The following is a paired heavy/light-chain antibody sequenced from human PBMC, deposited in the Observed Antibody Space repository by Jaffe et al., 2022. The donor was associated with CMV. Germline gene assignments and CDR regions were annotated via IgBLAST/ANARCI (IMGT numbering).Heavy chain of an antibody. V-gene: IGHV3-9*01. Sequence: EVQLVESGGGLVQPGRSLRLSCAASGFTFDDYAMHWVRQAPGKGLEWVSGISWNSGSIGYADSVKGRFTISRDNAKNSLYLQMNSLRAEDTALYYCAKGAEYCSSTSCLNFDYWGQGTLVTVSS. CDR3: AKGAEYCSSTSCLNFDY. J-gene: IGHJ4*02. D-gene: IGHD2-2*01. CDR2: ISWNSGSI. CDR1: GFTFDDYA.
Light chain of an antibody. V-gene: IGKV1-9*01. CDR1: QGISSY. J-gene: IGKJ5*01. CDR3: QQLNSYPLT. Sequence: IQLTQSPSSLSASVGDRVTITCRASQGISSYLAWYQQKPGKAPKLLIYAASTLQSGVPSRFSGSGSGTDFTLTISSLQPEDFATYYCQQLNSYPLTFGQGTRLEIK. CDR2: AAS.